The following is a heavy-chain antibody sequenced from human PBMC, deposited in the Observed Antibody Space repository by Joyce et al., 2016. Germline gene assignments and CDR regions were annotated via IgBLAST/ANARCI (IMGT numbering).Heavy chain of an antibody. J-gene: IGHJ4*02. CDR3: ATDRVGALSP. CDR2: IAFGSGNK. V-gene: IGHV1-58*01. D-gene: IGHD1-26*01. Sequence: QLVQSGPEVRKPATSVKVSCKPSGFIFNSAAVHWVRQAPGQRLECIGWIAFGSGNKKYAQNFQQRVTFIRDVSTSTAYMELTSLRSEDTAVYYCATDRVGALSPWGPGTLVTVSS. CDR1: GFIFNSAA.